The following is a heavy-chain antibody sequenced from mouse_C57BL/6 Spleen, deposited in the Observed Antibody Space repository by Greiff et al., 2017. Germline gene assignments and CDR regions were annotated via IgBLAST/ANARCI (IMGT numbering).Heavy chain of an antibody. D-gene: IGHD2-4*01. CDR3: AGRRDHYDYDDD. V-gene: IGHV1-54*01. CDR2: INPGSGNT. J-gene: IGHJ3*01. Sequence: QVQLQQSGAELVRPGTSVKVSCKASGYAFTNYLIEWVKQRPGQGLEWIGVINPGSGNTYYNEKFKGKATLTADNSSSTAYMELRSLTSEDSAVYFCAGRRDHYDYDDDWGQGTLVTVSA. CDR1: GYAFTNYL.